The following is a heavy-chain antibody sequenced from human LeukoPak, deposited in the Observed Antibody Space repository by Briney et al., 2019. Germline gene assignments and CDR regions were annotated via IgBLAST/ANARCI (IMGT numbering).Heavy chain of an antibody. CDR2: INHSGST. CDR3: ARHSSAAGALAG. Sequence: KPSETLSLTCAVYGGSFSGYYWSWIRQPPGKGLEWIGEINHSGSTNYNPSLKSRVTISVDTSKNQFSLKLSSVTAADTAVYYCARHSSAAGALAGWGQGTLVTVSS. CDR1: GGSFSGYY. V-gene: IGHV4-34*01. D-gene: IGHD3-22*01. J-gene: IGHJ4*02.